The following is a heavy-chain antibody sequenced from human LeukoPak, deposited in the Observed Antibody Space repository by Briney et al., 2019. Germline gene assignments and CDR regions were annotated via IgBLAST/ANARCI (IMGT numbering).Heavy chain of an antibody. CDR3: ARDQGELPDY. J-gene: IGHJ4*02. CDR1: GGSISSYY. CDR2: IYYSGST. D-gene: IGHD1-26*01. V-gene: IGHV4-59*01. Sequence: PSETLSLTCTVPGGSISSYYWSWIRQPPGKGLEWIGYIYYSGSTNYNPSLKSRVTISVDTSKNQFSLKLSSVTAADTAVYYCARDQGELPDYWGQGTLVTVSS.